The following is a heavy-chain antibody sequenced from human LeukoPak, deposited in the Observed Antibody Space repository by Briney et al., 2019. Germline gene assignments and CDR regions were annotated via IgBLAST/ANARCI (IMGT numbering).Heavy chain of an antibody. Sequence: SETLSLTCTVSGGSISSYFWSWIRQPPGKGLEWIGYIYDSGSTNYNPSLKSRVTISVDTSKNQFSLKLSSVTAADTAVYYCARWYYGSGSYMDVWGKGTTVTISS. CDR3: ARWYYGSGSYMDV. V-gene: IGHV4-59*12. J-gene: IGHJ6*03. CDR2: IYDSGST. D-gene: IGHD3-10*01. CDR1: GGSISSYF.